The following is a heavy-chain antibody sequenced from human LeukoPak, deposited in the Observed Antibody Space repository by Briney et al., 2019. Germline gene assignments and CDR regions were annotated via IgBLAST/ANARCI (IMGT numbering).Heavy chain of an antibody. CDR3: ARFRAATTRFDY. CDR1: GFTFRNYA. J-gene: IGHJ4*02. Sequence: GGSLRLSCAASGFTFRNYAMYWVRQAPGRGLEWAAVVSFDGNTTFYSDSVKGRFAISRDNSKNTLYLEMNCLRPEDTAVYYCARFRAATTRFDYWGQGTLITVSS. CDR2: VSFDGNTT. D-gene: IGHD1/OR15-1a*01. V-gene: IGHV3-30*09.